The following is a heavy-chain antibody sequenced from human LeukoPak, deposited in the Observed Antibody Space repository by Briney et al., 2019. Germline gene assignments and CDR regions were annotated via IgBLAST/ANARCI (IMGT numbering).Heavy chain of an antibody. Sequence: PGGSLTPSCAASGFTFSNYAMTWVRQAPGKGLEWVSGISFSGCSTYYADSVKGRFTISRDNSKNTVYLQMNSLRADDTAVYYCAGNWNCDYWGQGTLITVSS. CDR3: AGNWNCDY. J-gene: IGHJ4*02. V-gene: IGHV3-23*01. CDR2: ISFSGCST. D-gene: IGHD1-1*01. CDR1: GFTFSNYA.